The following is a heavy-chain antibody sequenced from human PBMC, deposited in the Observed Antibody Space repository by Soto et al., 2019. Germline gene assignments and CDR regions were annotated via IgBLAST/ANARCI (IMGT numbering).Heavy chain of an antibody. V-gene: IGHV3-33*03. CDR1: GFTFSDYA. J-gene: IGHJ5*02. D-gene: IGHD3-10*01. CDR3: TKSRGDAYKWGLGLDQ. CDR2: IWHDGINE. Sequence: QERLVESGGGVVQPGRSLRLSCAVSGFTFSDYAMHWVRQAPGKGLEWVALIWHDGINEFYADSVKGRLTISRDISNNTLYLQMNSLRPEDTAVYYCTKSRGDAYKWGLGLDQWGQGSLVTASS.